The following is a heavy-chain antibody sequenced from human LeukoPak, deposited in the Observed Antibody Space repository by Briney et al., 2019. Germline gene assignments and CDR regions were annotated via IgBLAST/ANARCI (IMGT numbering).Heavy chain of an antibody. V-gene: IGHV3-15*01. Sequence: GGSLRLPCAASGFTFSNAWMSWVRQAPGKGLEWVGRIKSKTDGGTTDYAAPVKGRITISRDDSKNTLYLQMNSLKTEDTAVYYCTTDQSPFIVGASTLGYWGQGTLVTVSS. J-gene: IGHJ4*02. D-gene: IGHD1-26*01. CDR1: GFTFSNAW. CDR3: TTDQSPFIVGASTLGY. CDR2: IKSKTDGGTT.